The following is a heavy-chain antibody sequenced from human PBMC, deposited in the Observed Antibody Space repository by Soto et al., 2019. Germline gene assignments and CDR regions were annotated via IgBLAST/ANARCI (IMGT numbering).Heavy chain of an antibody. D-gene: IGHD3-10*01. V-gene: IGHV4-31*03. CDR3: ASQGERITMVRGVILDGMDV. CDR1: GGSISSGGYY. CDR2: IYYSGST. J-gene: IGHJ6*02. Sequence: PSETLSLTCTASGGSISSGGYYWSWIRQHPGKGLEWIGYIYYSGSTYYNPSLKSRVTISVDTSKNQFSLKLSSVTAADTAVYYCASQGERITMVRGVILDGMDVWGQGTTVTVSS.